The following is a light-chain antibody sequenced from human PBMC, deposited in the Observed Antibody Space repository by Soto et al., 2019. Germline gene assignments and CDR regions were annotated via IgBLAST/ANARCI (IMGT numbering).Light chain of an antibody. CDR2: GAS. CDR1: QSVGSD. CDR3: QQYGSSIT. V-gene: IGKV3-20*01. Sequence: EIMMTQSPATLSVSQGEGATLSCRASQSVGSDLAWYQQKPGQAPRLLIYGASSRATGIPDRFSGSGSGTDFTLTISRLEPEDFAVYYCQQYGSSITFGQGTRLEIK. J-gene: IGKJ5*01.